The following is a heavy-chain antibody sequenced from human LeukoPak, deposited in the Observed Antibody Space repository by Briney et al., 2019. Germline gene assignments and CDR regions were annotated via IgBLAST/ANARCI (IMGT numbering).Heavy chain of an antibody. D-gene: IGHD3-10*01. CDR3: ARRRRYYYGSGSYYKSNWFDP. Sequence: ASETLSLTCTVSGGSISSTSYYWSWIRQPPGEGLEWIGEINHSGSTNYNPSLKSRVTISVDTSKNQFSLKLSSVTAADTAVYYCARRRRYYYGSGSYYKSNWFDPWGQGTLVTVSS. CDR2: INHSGST. CDR1: GGSISSTSYY. J-gene: IGHJ5*02. V-gene: IGHV4-39*07.